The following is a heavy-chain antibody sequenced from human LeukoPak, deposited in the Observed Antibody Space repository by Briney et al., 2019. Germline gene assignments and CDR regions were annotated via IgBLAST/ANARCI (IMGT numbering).Heavy chain of an antibody. D-gene: IGHD2-21*02. Sequence: GGSLRLSCAASGFTFDDYAMHWVRQAPGKGLEWVSLISGNGDSTYYGDSVKVRFSISRDNIKNSLYLQMNSLRTEDTALYYCAKDIEAGTAGLSFDYWGQGTLVTVSS. CDR3: AKDIEAGTAGLSFDY. CDR1: GFTFDDYA. J-gene: IGHJ4*02. CDR2: ISGNGDST. V-gene: IGHV3-43*02.